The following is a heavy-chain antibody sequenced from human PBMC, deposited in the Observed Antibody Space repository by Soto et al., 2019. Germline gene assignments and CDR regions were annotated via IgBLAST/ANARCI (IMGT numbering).Heavy chain of an antibody. CDR2: ISYDGSNK. Sequence: GGSLRLSCAASGFTFSSYAMHWVRQAPGKGLEWVAVISYDGSNKYYADSVKGRFTISRDNSKNTPYLQMNSLRAEDTAVYYCARAFFRSGYSAIQHWGQGTLVTVSS. CDR1: GFTFSSYA. CDR3: ARAFFRSGYSAIQH. J-gene: IGHJ1*01. D-gene: IGHD3-3*01. V-gene: IGHV3-30-3*01.